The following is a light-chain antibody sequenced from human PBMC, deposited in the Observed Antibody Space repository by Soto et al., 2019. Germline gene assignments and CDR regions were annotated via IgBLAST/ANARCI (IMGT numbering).Light chain of an antibody. V-gene: IGKV3-20*01. CDR2: SAS. CDR1: QGVSSSY. CDR3: HQYGSSPWT. J-gene: IGKJ1*01. Sequence: EMVLTQSPGTLSLSPGERATLSCRASQGVSSSYLAWYQHKPGRAPSLLIYSASTRATGIPDRFSGSGSGTDFTLTISRLEPEDFAVYYCHQYGSSPWTFGQGTKVEIK.